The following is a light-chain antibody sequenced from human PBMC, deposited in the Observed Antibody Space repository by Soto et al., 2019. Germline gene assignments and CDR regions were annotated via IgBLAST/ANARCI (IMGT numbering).Light chain of an antibody. J-gene: IGKJ4*01. V-gene: IGKV1-33*01. CDR3: QHYQTLPLT. CDR2: DAS. CDR1: QDIANS. Sequence: DIQMTQSPSSLSASVGDRVTITFQASQDIANSLNWYQQKPGKAPNLLIYDASNLETGVPSRFNGSGAGTDFTFTISSLQPEDIATYFCQHYQTLPLTFGGGTKLKIK.